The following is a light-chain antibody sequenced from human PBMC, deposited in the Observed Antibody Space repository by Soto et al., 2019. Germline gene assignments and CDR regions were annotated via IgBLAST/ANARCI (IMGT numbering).Light chain of an antibody. J-gene: IGLJ1*01. CDR3: QSYDSTLNRV. V-gene: IGLV1-40*01. CDR2: GDN. Sequence: LTEPRAVTEATGQRMTNYCNGSSSNIGAHYDVHWYRQLPGAAPKLLLYGDNNRPSGVPDRFSGSKSGTSASLAITGLQADDEADYYCQSYDSTLNRVFGTGTKVT. CDR1: SSNIGAHYD.